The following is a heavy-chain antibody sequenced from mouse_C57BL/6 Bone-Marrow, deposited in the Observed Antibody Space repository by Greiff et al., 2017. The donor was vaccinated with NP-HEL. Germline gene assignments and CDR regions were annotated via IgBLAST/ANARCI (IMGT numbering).Heavy chain of an antibody. V-gene: IGHV5-12*01. CDR3: ARHGDGYLDY. CDR1: GFTFSDYY. CDR2: ISNGGGST. Sequence: EVKLVESGGGLVQPGGSLKLSCAASGFTFSDYYMYWVRQTPEKRLEWVAYISNGGGSTYYPDTVKGRFTISRDNAKNTLYLQMSRLKSEDTAMYYCARHGDGYLDYWGQGTTLTVSS. D-gene: IGHD2-3*01. J-gene: IGHJ2*01.